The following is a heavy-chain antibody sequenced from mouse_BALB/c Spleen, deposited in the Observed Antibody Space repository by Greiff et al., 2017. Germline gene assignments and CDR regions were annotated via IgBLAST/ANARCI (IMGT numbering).Heavy chain of an antibody. CDR1: GFAFSSYD. J-gene: IGHJ3*01. CDR3: ARTVTTAPGFAY. CDR2: ISSGGGST. V-gene: IGHV5-12-1*01. Sequence: EVQRVESGGGLVKPGGSLKLSCAASGFAFSSYDMSWVRQTPEKRLEWVAYISSGGGSTYYPDTVKGRFTIARDNAKNTLYLQMSSLKSEDTAMYYCARTVTTAPGFAYWGQGTLVTVSA. D-gene: IGHD1-2*01.